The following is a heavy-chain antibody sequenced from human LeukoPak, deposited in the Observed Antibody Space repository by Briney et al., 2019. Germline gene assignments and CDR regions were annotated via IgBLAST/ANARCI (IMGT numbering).Heavy chain of an antibody. CDR1: GFTFSSYG. CDR2: IRYDGSNK. CDR3: AKDLSRAITSALVLDV. D-gene: IGHD6-6*01. J-gene: IGHJ6*02. V-gene: IGHV3-30*02. Sequence: GGSLRLSCAASGFTFSSYGMHWVRQAPGKGLEWVAFIRYDGSNKYYADSVKGRFTISRDNVKNVLYLQMNSLRPEDTALYYCAKDLSRAITSALVLDVGAQGTTV.